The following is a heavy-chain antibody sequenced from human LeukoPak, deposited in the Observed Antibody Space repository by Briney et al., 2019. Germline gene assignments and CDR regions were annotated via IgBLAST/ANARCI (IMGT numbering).Heavy chain of an antibody. Sequence: SVKVSCKASGGTFSSYAISWVRQAPGQGLEWMGRIIPNFGTANYAQKFQGRVTITTDESTSTAYMELSSLRSEDTAVYYCARDSDISTFYYFDYWGQGTLVTVSS. CDR2: IIPNFGTA. D-gene: IGHD3-3*02. J-gene: IGHJ4*02. CDR3: ARDSDISTFYYFDY. CDR1: GGTFSSYA. V-gene: IGHV1-69*05.